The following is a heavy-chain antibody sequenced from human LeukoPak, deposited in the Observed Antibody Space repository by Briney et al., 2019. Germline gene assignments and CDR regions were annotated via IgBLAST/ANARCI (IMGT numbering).Heavy chain of an antibody. D-gene: IGHD3-16*02. J-gene: IGHJ4*02. CDR3: ARDFELSH. CDR1: GFTFSSYG. Sequence: GRSLRLSCAASGFTFSSYGMHWVRQAPGKGLEWVALIWHDGSSKHYADSVRGRFTISRDNSKNTLYLQMNSLRAEDTAVYYCARDFELSHWGQGTLVTVSS. V-gene: IGHV3-33*01. CDR2: IWHDGSSK.